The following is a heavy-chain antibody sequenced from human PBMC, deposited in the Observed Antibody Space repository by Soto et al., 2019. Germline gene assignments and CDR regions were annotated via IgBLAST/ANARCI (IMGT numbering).Heavy chain of an antibody. V-gene: IGHV4-39*01. CDR1: GGSVTISRYY. CDR2: IHYTGST. D-gene: IGHD5-12*01. Sequence: SETLSLTCTVSGGSVTISRYYLGWIRQPPGKGLEWIGSIHYTGSTYYSPSLKSRLTISLDTSENKFSLKLSTLNAADTAVYFCASTNLRHYAMDVWGQGISVTVSS. J-gene: IGHJ6*02. CDR3: ASTNLRHYAMDV.